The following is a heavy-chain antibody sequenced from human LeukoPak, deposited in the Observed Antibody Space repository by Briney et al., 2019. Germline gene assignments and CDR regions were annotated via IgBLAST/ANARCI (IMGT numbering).Heavy chain of an antibody. D-gene: IGHD3-3*01. Sequence: GGSLRLSCAASGFTFSSYSMNWVRQAPGKGLEWVSSISSSSSYIYYADSVKGGFTISRDNAKNSLYLQMNSLRAEGTAVYYCARDSYDFWSGLNWFDPWGQGTLVTVSS. CDR3: ARDSYDFWSGLNWFDP. V-gene: IGHV3-21*01. CDR2: ISSSSSYI. CDR1: GFTFSSYS. J-gene: IGHJ5*02.